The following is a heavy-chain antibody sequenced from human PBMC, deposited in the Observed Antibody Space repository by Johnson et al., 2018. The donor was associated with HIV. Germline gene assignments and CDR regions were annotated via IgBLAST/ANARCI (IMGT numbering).Heavy chain of an antibody. J-gene: IGHJ3*02. D-gene: IGHD6-19*01. CDR3: AREARSERSAVAVSDAFDI. CDR2: INWNGGST. V-gene: IGHV3-20*04. CDR1: GFTFDDYG. Sequence: VQLVESGGGVVRPGGSLRLSCAASGFTFDDYGMSWVRQVPGKGLVWVSDINWNGGSTGYADSVKGRFTISSDNAKHSLYMQMNSLRAEDTAVYYCAREARSERSAVAVSDAFDIWGQGTMVTVSS.